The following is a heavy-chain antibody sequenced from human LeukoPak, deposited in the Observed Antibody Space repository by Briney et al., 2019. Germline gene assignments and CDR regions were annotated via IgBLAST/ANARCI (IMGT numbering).Heavy chain of an antibody. CDR2: ISGSGGST. J-gene: IGHJ5*02. D-gene: IGHD3-9*01. CDR1: GFTFSSYA. Sequence: PGGSLRLSCAASGFTFSSYAMSWVRQAPGKGLEWVSAISGSGGSTYYADSVKGRFTIYRDNSKNTLYLQMNSLRAEDTAVYYCAKDQLRYFDWSPSNWFDPWGQGTLVTVSS. V-gene: IGHV3-23*01. CDR3: AKDQLRYFDWSPSNWFDP.